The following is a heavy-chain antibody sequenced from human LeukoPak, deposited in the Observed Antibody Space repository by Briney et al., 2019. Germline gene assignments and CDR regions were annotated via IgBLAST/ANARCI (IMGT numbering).Heavy chain of an antibody. D-gene: IGHD6-19*01. CDR3: AKDRSGWHDY. J-gene: IGHJ4*02. Sequence: LSGGSLRLSCAASGFTFSSYGMHWVRQAPGKGPEWVAVISYDGSNKYYADSVKGRFTISRDNSKNTLYLQMNSLRAEDTAVYYCAKDRSGWHDYWGQGTLVTVSS. V-gene: IGHV3-30*18. CDR2: ISYDGSNK. CDR1: GFTFSSYG.